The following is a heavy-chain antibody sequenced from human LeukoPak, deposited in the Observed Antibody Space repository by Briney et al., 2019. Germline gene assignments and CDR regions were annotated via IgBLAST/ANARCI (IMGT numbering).Heavy chain of an antibody. CDR2: ISSSSSYI. CDR1: GFTFSSYS. CDR3: ARARKSGYSYGYYDY. Sequence: GGSLRLSCAASGFTFSSYSMNWVRQAPGKGLEWVSSISSSSSYIYYADSVKGRFTISRDNAKNSLYLQMNSLRAEDTAVYYCARARKSGYSYGYYDYWGQGTLVTVSS. J-gene: IGHJ4*02. D-gene: IGHD5-18*01. V-gene: IGHV3-21*01.